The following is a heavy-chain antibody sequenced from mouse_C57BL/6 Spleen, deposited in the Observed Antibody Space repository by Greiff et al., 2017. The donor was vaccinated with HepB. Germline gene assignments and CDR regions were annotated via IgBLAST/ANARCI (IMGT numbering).Heavy chain of an antibody. J-gene: IGHJ4*01. CDR1: GYTFTSYW. Sequence: VQLQQPGAELVKPGASVKLSCKASGYTFTSYWMHWVKQRPGRGLEWIGRIDPKSGGTKYNEKFKSKATLTVDKPSSTAYMQLSSLTSEDSAVYYGARSGNYGAMDYWGQGTSVTVSS. D-gene: IGHD2-1*01. V-gene: IGHV1-72*01. CDR3: ARSGNYGAMDY. CDR2: IDPKSGGT.